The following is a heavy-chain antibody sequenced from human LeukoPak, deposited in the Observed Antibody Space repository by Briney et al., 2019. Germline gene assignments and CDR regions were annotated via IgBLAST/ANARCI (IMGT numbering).Heavy chain of an antibody. CDR3: AQDARLAAFDY. D-gene: IGHD6-25*01. V-gene: IGHV3-30*04. Sequence: PGGSLRLSCAASGFTFSNYAMHWVRQAPGKGPEWVALISYDGSNKNYADSVKGRFTISRDNSKNTLYLQMNSLRAEDTAVYYCAQDARLAAFDYGGQGTLVTVSS. CDR1: GFTFSNYA. J-gene: IGHJ4*02. CDR2: ISYDGSNK.